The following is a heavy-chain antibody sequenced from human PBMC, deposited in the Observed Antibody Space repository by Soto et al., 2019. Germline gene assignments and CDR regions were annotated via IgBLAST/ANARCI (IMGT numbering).Heavy chain of an antibody. J-gene: IGHJ6*03. Sequence: KPSETLSLTCTVSGGSISSYYWSWIRQPPGKGLEWIGYIYYSGSTNYNPSLKSRVTISVDTSKNQFSLKLSSVTAADTAVYYCARLLSYTIFGVVPYYYYMDVWGKGTTVTVSS. CDR1: GGSISSYY. V-gene: IGHV4-59*08. CDR2: IYYSGST. D-gene: IGHD3-3*01. CDR3: ARLLSYTIFGVVPYYYYMDV.